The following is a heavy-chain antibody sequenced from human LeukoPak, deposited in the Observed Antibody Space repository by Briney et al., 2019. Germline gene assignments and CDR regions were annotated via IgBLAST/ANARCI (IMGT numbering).Heavy chain of an antibody. Sequence: SETLSLTCAVCGESFSGYYWRWIRQPPGKGLEWIGEINHSGSTNYNPSLKSRVTIPVDTSKKQFSLKMRYVTAADPAVYYMGNTNYNPSLKRRVTISIDTSKNQFSLKLSSVTAADTAVYYCARGRLRFLEGTRRIDPWGQGTLVTVSS. CDR2: INHSGST. CDR1: GESFSGYY. CDR3: GNTNYNPSLKRRVTISIDTSKNQFSLKLSSVTAADTAVYYCARGRLRFLEGTRRIDP. D-gene: IGHD3-10*01. J-gene: IGHJ5*02. V-gene: IGHV4-34*01.